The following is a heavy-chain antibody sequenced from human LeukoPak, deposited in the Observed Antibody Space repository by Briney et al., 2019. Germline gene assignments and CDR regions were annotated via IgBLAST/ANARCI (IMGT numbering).Heavy chain of an antibody. D-gene: IGHD6-6*01. V-gene: IGHV3-11*04. CDR3: GRWGYSSSSSLDF. CDR2: ISSSGSSK. CDR1: GFTFSDFY. Sequence: GSLRLSCAASGFTFSDFYMTWIRQAPGKGLEWVSHISSSGSSKKYGDSVKGRFTISRDNAKNSLYLQMNSLRVEDTAVYYCGRWGYSSSSSLDFWGRGTLVTVSS. J-gene: IGHJ4*02.